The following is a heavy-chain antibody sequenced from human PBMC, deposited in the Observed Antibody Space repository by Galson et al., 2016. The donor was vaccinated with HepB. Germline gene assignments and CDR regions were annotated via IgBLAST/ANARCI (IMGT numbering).Heavy chain of an antibody. CDR2: ISWNSGSI. V-gene: IGHV3-9*01. CDR1: GFNFDDSA. Sequence: SLRLSCAASGFNFDDSAMHWVRQAPGKGLEWVSSISWNSGSIDYADSVKGRFTLSRDNAKDSLYLQMNSLRPEDTALYYCVKGPGMAVAKHYFDYWGQGTLVTVSS. CDR3: VKGPGMAVAKHYFDY. D-gene: IGHD6-19*01. J-gene: IGHJ4*02.